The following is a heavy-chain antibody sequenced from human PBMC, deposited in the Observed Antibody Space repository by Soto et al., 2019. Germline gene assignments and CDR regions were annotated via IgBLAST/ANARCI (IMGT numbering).Heavy chain of an antibody. Sequence: QLQLQESGPGLVKPSETLSLTCTVSGGSISSSSYYWGWIRQPPGKGLEWIGSIYYSGSTYYNPSLKSRVTISVDTSKNQFSLKLSSVTAADTAVYYCATSRGYSYDYYPSEPCWGQGTLVTVSS. D-gene: IGHD5-18*01. CDR1: GGSISSSSYY. CDR2: IYYSGST. CDR3: ATSRGYSYDYYPSEPC. V-gene: IGHV4-39*01. J-gene: IGHJ4*02.